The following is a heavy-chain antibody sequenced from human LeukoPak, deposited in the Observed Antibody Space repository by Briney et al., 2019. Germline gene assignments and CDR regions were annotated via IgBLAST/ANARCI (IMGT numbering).Heavy chain of an antibody. CDR3: AINRWWYKDYFDY. J-gene: IGHJ4*02. D-gene: IGHD2-15*01. CDR2: INHSGST. CDR1: GGSFSGYY. Sequence: SETLSLTCAVYGGSFSGYYWSWIRQPPGKGLKWIGEINHSGSTNYNPSLKSRVTISVDTSKNQSSLKLSSVTAADTAVYYCAINRWWYKDYFDYWGQGTLVTVSS. V-gene: IGHV4-34*01.